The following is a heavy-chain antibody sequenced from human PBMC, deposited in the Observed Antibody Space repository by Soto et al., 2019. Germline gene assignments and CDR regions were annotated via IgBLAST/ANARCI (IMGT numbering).Heavy chain of an antibody. J-gene: IGHJ4*02. D-gene: IGHD2-2*01. CDR3: ARDALGYCSSTSCYAGFDY. CDR1: GFTVSSNY. Sequence: GESLKISCAASGFTVSSNYMSWVRQAPGKGLEWVSVIYSGGSTYYADSVKGRFTISRDNSKNTLYLQMNSLRAEDTAVYYCARDALGYCSSTSCYAGFDYWGQGTLVTVSS. CDR2: IYSGGST. V-gene: IGHV3-53*01.